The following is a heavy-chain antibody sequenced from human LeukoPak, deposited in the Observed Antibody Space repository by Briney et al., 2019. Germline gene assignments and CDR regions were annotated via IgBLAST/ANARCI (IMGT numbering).Heavy chain of an antibody. D-gene: IGHD2-2*01. CDR1: GYTFTSYG. V-gene: IGHV1-18*01. J-gene: IGHJ4*02. CDR2: ISAYNGNT. Sequence: GASVKVSCKASGYTFTSYGISWVRQAPGQGLEWMGWISAYNGNTNYAQKLQGRVTMTTDTSTSTAYMELRSLRSDDTAVYYCARDFSLEGPLIHPPSDWGQGTLVTVSS. CDR3: ARDFSLEGPLIHPPSD.